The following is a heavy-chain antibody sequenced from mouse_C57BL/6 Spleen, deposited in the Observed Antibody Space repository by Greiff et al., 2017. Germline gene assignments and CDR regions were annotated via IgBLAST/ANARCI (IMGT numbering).Heavy chain of an antibody. Sequence: EVKLVESGDGLVKPGGSLKLSCAASGFTFSSYAMSWVRQTPEKRLEWVAYISSGGDYIYYADTVKGRFTISRDNARNTLYLQMSSLKSEDTAMYYCTREYYGSRGYFDVWGTGTTVTVSS. CDR1: GFTFSSYA. V-gene: IGHV5-9-1*02. CDR2: ISSGGDYI. D-gene: IGHD1-1*01. CDR3: TREYYGSRGYFDV. J-gene: IGHJ1*03.